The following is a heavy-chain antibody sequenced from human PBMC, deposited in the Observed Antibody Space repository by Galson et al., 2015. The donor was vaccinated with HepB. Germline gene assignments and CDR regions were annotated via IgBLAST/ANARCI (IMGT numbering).Heavy chain of an antibody. V-gene: IGHV1-69*13. CDR2: IIPFYGTT. D-gene: IGHD4-17*01. J-gene: IGHJ2*01. Sequence: SVKVSCKASGHTFTTYSISWVRHAPGQGLEWMGGIIPFYGTTNYAQNFQGRVTITADESMSTAYIELSSLRSEDTAVYYCARGPTTVSIPFWYFDLWGRGTSVTVSS. CDR3: ARGPTTVSIPFWYFDL. CDR1: GHTFTTYS.